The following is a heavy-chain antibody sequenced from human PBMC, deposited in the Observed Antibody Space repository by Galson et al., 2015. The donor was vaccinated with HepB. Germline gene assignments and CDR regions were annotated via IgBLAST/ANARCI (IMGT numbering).Heavy chain of an antibody. CDR3: ARKATIFGVVNPYYMDV. V-gene: IGHV1-18*01. CDR1: GYTFTSYG. Sequence: SVKVSCKASGYTFTSYGISWVRQAPGQGLEWMGWISAYNGNTNYAQKLQGSVTMTTDTSTSTAYMELRSLRSADTAVYCCARKATIFGVVNPYYMDVWGKGTTVTVSS. D-gene: IGHD3-3*01. J-gene: IGHJ6*03. CDR2: ISAYNGNT.